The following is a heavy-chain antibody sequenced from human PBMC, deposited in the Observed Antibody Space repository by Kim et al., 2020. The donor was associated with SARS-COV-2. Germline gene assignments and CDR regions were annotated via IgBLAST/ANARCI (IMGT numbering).Heavy chain of an antibody. CDR2: IRSKAYGGTT. V-gene: IGHV3-49*03. D-gene: IGHD3-9*01. CDR1: GFTFGDYA. Sequence: GGSLRLSCTASGFTFGDYAMSWFRQAPGKGLEWVGFIRSKAYGGTTEYAASVKGRFTISRDDSKSIAYLQMNSLKTEDTAVYYCTRTGPKRYFARQPDYWGQGTLVTVSS. J-gene: IGHJ4*02. CDR3: TRTGPKRYFARQPDY.